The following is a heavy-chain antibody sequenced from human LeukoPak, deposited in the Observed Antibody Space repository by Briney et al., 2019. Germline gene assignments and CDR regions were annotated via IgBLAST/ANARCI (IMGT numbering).Heavy chain of an antibody. V-gene: IGHV3-66*01. CDR2: IYSGGST. D-gene: IGHD3-22*01. CDR1: GFTVSSNY. J-gene: IGHJ5*02. Sequence: GGSLRLSCAASGFTVSSNYMSRVRQAPGKGLEWVSVIYSGGSTYYADSVKGRFTISRDNSKNTLYLQMNSLRAEDTAVYYCARGFYDSSGHNWFDPWGQGTLVTVSS. CDR3: ARGFYDSSGHNWFDP.